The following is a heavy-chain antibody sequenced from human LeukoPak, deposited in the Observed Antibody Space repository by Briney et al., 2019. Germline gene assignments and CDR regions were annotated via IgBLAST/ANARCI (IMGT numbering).Heavy chain of an antibody. CDR1: GGSFSGYY. D-gene: IGHD3-22*01. V-gene: IGHV4-34*01. CDR2: INHSGST. CDR3: GGSSYYYDSSGYNDDAFDI. J-gene: IGHJ3*02. Sequence: SETLSLTCAVYGGSFSGYYWGWVRQPPGKGLEWIGEINHSGSTNYNPSLKSRVTISVDTSKNQFSLKLSSVTAADTAVYYCGGSSYYYDSSGYNDDAFDIWGQGTMVTVSS.